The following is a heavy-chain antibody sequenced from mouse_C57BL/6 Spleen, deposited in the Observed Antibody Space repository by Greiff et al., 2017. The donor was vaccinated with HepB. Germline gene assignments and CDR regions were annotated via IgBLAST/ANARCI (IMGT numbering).Heavy chain of an antibody. D-gene: IGHD2-1*01. Sequence: VQLQQSGAELVRPGSSVKLSCKASGYTFTSYWMDWVKQRPGQGLEWIGNIYPSDSETHYNQKFKDKATLTVDKSSSTAYMQLSSLTSEDSAVYYCARSGNEGYFDVWGTGTTVTVSS. CDR1: GYTFTSYW. CDR2: IYPSDSET. V-gene: IGHV1-61*01. CDR3: ARSGNEGYFDV. J-gene: IGHJ1*03.